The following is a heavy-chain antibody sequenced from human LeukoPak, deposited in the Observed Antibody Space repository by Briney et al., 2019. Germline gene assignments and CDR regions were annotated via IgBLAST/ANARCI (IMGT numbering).Heavy chain of an antibody. CDR2: IHSDGTST. CDR3: ARGCSSTSCYSDY. V-gene: IGHV3-74*01. D-gene: IGHD2-2*01. Sequence: QPGGSLRLSCAASGFTFSSYYMHWVRQAPGKGLMWVSHIHSDGTSTTYADSVKGRFTISRDNAKSSLYLQMNSLRAEDTAVYYCARGCSSTSCYSDYWGQEPWSPSPQ. J-gene: IGHJ4*01. CDR1: GFTFSSYY.